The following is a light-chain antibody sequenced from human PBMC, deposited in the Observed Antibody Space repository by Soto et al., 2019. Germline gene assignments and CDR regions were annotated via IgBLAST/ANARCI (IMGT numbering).Light chain of an antibody. CDR3: QQYNSDATWT. CDR1: QSISSW. J-gene: IGKJ1*01. V-gene: IGKV1-5*01. Sequence: DIQMTQSPSTLSASVGDRVTITCRASQSISSWLAWYQQKPGKAPKLLIYDASSLESGVPSRFSGSGSGTEFTLTISSLQPDDVATYYCQQYNSDATWTFGQGTKV. CDR2: DAS.